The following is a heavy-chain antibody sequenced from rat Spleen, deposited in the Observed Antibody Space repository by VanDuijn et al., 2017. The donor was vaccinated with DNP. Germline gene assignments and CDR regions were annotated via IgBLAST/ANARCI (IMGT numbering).Heavy chain of an antibody. D-gene: IGHD1-7*01. V-gene: IGHV5S13*01. CDR2: ISTSGGNT. J-gene: IGHJ4*01. Sequence: EVQLVESGGGLVQPGRSLKLSCAASGFTFSNYDIVWVRQTPTKGLEWVASISTSGGNTYYRDSVKGRFTVSRYNANNILYLQMDSLRSEDTATYYCTRRRLRVWGAMDAWGQGTSVTVSS. CDR3: TRRRLRVWGAMDA. CDR1: GFTFSNYD.